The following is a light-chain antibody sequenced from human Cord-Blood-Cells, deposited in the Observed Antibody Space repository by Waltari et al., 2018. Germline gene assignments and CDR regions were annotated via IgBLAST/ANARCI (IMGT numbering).Light chain of an antibody. Sequence: SYVLTQPPSVSVAPGKTARITCGGNNIGSKSVHWYQQKPGQAPGLVIYYDSDRPSGIPERFSGSNSGNTASLTISRVEAGDEADYYCQVWDSSSDRWVFGGGTKLTVL. CDR2: YDS. J-gene: IGLJ3*02. CDR3: QVWDSSSDRWV. V-gene: IGLV3-21*04. CDR1: NIGSKS.